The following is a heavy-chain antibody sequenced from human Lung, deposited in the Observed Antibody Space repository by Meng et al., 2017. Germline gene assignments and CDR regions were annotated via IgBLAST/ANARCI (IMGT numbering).Heavy chain of an antibody. CDR2: INHSGST. D-gene: IGHD4-11*01. CDR3: ARGPTTMAHDFDY. J-gene: IGHJ4*02. CDR1: GGSFSDYY. Sequence: VPLHCGGAALFKPSDTLSLTCVVSGGSFSDYYWSWIRQPPGKGLEWIGEINHSGSTNYNPSLESRATISVDTSQNNLSLKLSSVTAADSAVYYCARGPTTMAHDFDYWGQGTLVTVSS. V-gene: IGHV4-34*01.